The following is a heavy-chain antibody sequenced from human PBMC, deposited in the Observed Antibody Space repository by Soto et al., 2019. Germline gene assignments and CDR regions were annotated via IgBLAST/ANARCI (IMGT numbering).Heavy chain of an antibody. CDR3: ARGEGYYYYYMDV. Sequence: GGSLRLSCAASGFTFSSYSMNWVRQAPGKGLEWVSSISSSSYIYYADSVKGRFTISRDNAKNSLYLQMNSLRAEDTAVYYCARGEGYYYYYMDVWGKGTTVTVSS. CDR1: GFTFSSYS. D-gene: IGHD3-16*01. CDR2: ISSSSYI. J-gene: IGHJ6*03. V-gene: IGHV3-21*01.